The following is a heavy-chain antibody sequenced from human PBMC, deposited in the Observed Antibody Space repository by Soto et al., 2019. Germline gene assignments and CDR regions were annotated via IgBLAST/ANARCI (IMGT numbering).Heavy chain of an antibody. Sequence: QVQLVQSGAEVKKPGASVKVSCKASGYTFTSYAMHWVRQAPGQRLEWMGWINAGNGNTKYSQKFQGRVTITRDTSASTAYMELSSLRSEDTAVYYCARDLSSDSSGYYYFPADYWGQGTLVTVSS. CDR2: INAGNGNT. V-gene: IGHV1-3*01. D-gene: IGHD3-22*01. CDR3: ARDLSSDSSGYYYFPADY. J-gene: IGHJ4*02. CDR1: GYTFTSYA.